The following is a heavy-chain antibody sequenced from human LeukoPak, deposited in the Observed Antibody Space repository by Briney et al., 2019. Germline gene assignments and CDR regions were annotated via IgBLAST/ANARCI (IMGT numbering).Heavy chain of an antibody. CDR3: ARSILDGDKSAYRPFDY. D-gene: IGHD3-3*02. V-gene: IGHV3-7*01. Sequence: GRSLRLSCVASGFTFSTYGMNWVRQTPGKGLEWVANIKQDRSDKYYLDSVKGRFTISRDNDRNSLYLQMNSLSIEDTAVYYCARSILDGDKSAYRPFDYWGQGTQVTVSS. CDR2: IKQDRSDK. J-gene: IGHJ4*02. CDR1: GFTFSTYG.